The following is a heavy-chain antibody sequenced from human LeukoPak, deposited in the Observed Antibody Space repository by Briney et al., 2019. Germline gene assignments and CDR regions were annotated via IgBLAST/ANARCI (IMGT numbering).Heavy chain of an antibody. CDR1: GYSFTSCL. CDR2: IHPSDGDT. D-gene: IGHD6-19*01. Sequence: ASVKVSCKASGYSFTSCLMHWVRQAPGQGFDWMGKIHPSDGDTNYAQRFQGRVTMTRDSSTATVYMEVGSLRSEDTAVYYCARDLHGGWTWDYWGQGTLLTVSS. CDR3: ARDLHGGWTWDY. V-gene: IGHV1-46*01. J-gene: IGHJ4*02.